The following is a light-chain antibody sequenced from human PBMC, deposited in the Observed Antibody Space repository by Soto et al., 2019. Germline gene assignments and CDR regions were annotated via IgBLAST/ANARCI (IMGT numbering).Light chain of an antibody. CDR3: SSWDDSLTGPV. J-gene: IGLJ2*01. CDR1: TSNIGSNF. CDR2: AND. V-gene: IGLV1-44*01. Sequence: QSVLTQPPSASGPPGQRVTISCSGRTSNIGSNFVNWYQYLPGTAPKLLIYANDRRPSGVADRFSGSRSGTSASLAISGLQSEYEADYFCSSWDDSLTGPVFGGGTKVTVL.